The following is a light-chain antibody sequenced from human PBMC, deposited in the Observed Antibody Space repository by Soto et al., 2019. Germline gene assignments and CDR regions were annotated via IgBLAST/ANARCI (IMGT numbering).Light chain of an antibody. CDR3: QKYNDRLRM. CDR1: QSISDT. J-gene: IGKJ1*01. V-gene: IGKV3-15*01. Sequence: EIVLTQSPVTLSLSPGKRATLSCRASQSISDTLAWYQQKPGQAPRLLIYGASTRAIGVPARFSGTGSGKEFTLTISSLQSEDFAVYSCQKYNDRLRMFGHRTMV. CDR2: GAS.